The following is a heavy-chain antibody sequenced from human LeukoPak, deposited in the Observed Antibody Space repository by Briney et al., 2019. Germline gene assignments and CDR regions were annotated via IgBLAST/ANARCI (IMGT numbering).Heavy chain of an antibody. D-gene: IGHD3-22*01. J-gene: IGHJ4*02. CDR2: IYYSGST. CDR1: GGSVSSGSYY. CDR3: ARAGYYYDSSGLFDY. V-gene: IGHV4-61*01. Sequence: SETLSLPCTVSGGSVSSGSYYWSWLRQPPGKGLEWIGYIYYSGSTNYNPSLKSRVTISVDTSKNQFSLKLSSVTAADTAVYYCARAGYYYDSSGLFDYWGQGTLVTVSS.